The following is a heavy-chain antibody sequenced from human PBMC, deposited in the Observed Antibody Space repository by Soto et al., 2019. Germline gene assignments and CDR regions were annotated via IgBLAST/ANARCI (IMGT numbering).Heavy chain of an antibody. CDR3: AKAPANYGSGSYYYY. D-gene: IGHD3-10*01. CDR1: GFTFSSYA. J-gene: IGHJ4*02. V-gene: IGHV3-23*01. Sequence: EVQLLESGGGLVQPGGSLRLSCAASGFTFSSYAMSWVRQAPGKGLEWVSAISGSGGSTYYADSVKGRFTISRDNSKNTLGLRMNGLRAEDTAVYYCAKAPANYGSGSYYYYWGQGTLVTVSS. CDR2: ISGSGGST.